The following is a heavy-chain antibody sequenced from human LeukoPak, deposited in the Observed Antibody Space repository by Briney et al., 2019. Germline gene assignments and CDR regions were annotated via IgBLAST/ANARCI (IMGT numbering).Heavy chain of an antibody. V-gene: IGHV5-51*01. J-gene: IGHJ4*02. Sequence: GGSLKISCKGSGYSFTSYWIGWVRQMPGKGLEWMGIIYPGDSDTRYSPSFQGQVTISADKSISTAYLQWSSLKASDTAMYYCARQTGERDYSLGGGVLDYWGQGTLVTVSS. CDR1: GYSFTSYW. CDR2: IYPGDSDT. D-gene: IGHD2/OR15-2a*01. CDR3: ARQTGERDYSLGGGVLDY.